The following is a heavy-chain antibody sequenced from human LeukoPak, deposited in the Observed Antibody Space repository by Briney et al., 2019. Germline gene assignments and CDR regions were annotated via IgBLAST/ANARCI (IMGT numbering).Heavy chain of an antibody. D-gene: IGHD4-17*01. CDR3: ARVLNIPRIGDPLDY. J-gene: IGHJ4*02. CDR2: INPNSGGT. CDR1: GYTFTGYY. Sequence: ASVKVSCKASGYTFTGYYLHWVRQAPGQGLEWMGWINPNSGGTNYAQKFQGRVTMTRDTSISTAYMELSRLRSDDTAVYYCARVLNIPRIGDPLDYWGQGTLVTVPS. V-gene: IGHV1-2*02.